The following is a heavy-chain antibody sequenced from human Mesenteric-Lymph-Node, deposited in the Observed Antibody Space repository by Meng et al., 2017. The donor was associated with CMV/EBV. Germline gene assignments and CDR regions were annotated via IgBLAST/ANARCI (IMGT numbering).Heavy chain of an antibody. D-gene: IGHD2-15*01. Sequence: RLSCAVSGFTFSDSYVSWIRQAPRKGLECLSYIGRDSGYTNYADSVKGRFSISRDYDNNLVFLQMNSLRVEDTAVYYCARADILLLAWGQGTLVTVSS. V-gene: IGHV3-11*06. J-gene: IGHJ5*02. CDR2: IGRDSGYT. CDR1: GFTFSDSY. CDR3: ARADILLLA.